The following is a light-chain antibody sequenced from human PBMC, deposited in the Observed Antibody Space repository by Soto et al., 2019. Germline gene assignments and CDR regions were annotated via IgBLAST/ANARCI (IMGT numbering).Light chain of an antibody. CDR3: SSYAGSSPLYV. J-gene: IGLJ1*01. CDR1: SSDVGGYKF. Sequence: SALTQPASVSGSPGRSITISCTGTSSDVGGYKFVSWYQQHPGKVPKLLIYEVTNRPSGVSNRFSGSKSGNTASLTISGLQAEDEADYYCSSYAGSSPLYVFGTGTKVTVL. V-gene: IGLV2-14*01. CDR2: EVT.